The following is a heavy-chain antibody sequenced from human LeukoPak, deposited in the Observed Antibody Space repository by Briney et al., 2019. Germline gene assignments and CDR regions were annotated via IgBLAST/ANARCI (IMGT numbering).Heavy chain of an antibody. V-gene: IGHV4-4*07. CDR3: VRLGCSNLDPPHL. D-gene: IGHD2-2*01. CDR1: GGSISSYY. CDR2: INTGGTT. J-gene: IGHJ5*02. Sequence: LETLSLTCTVSGGSISSYYWSWIRQPAGKGLEYIGRINTGGTTNYNPSLRSRVTISVDTSKNQFSLNLGSVSAADTAVYYCVRLGCSNLDPPHLWGRGTLVTVSS.